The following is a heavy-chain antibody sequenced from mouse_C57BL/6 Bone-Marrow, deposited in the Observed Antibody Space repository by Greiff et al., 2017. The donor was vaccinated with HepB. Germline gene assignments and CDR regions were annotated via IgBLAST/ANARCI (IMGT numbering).Heavy chain of an antibody. V-gene: IGHV1-76*01. D-gene: IGHD1-1*01. CDR3: ARRYGSSYVWFAY. CDR2: IYPGSGNT. CDR1: GYTFTDYY. J-gene: IGHJ3*01. Sequence: VQLQQSGAELVRPGASVKLSCKASGYTFTDYYINWVKQRPGQGLEWIARIYPGSGNTYYNEKFKGKATLTAEKSSSTAYMQLSSLTSEDSAVYFCARRYGSSYVWFAYWGQGTLVTVSA.